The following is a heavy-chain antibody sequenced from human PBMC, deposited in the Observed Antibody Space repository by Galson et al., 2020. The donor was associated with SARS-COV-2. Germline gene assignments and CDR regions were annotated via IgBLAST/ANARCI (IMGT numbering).Heavy chain of an antibody. V-gene: IGHV3-11*01. CDR1: GFTFSDYY. Sequence: GSLRLSCAASGFTFSDYYMSWIRQAPGKGLEWVSYISSSGSTIYYADSVKGRFTISRDNAKNSLYLQMNSLRAEDTAVYYCASPPLKISSSWYDNWFDPWGQGTLVTVSS. D-gene: IGHD6-13*01. CDR2: ISSSGSTI. CDR3: ASPPLKISSSWYDNWFDP. J-gene: IGHJ5*02.